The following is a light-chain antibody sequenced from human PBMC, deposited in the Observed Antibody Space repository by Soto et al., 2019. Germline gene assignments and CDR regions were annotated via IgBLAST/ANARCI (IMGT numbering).Light chain of an antibody. CDR3: QQYNSYSPWT. Sequence: DIQMTQSPSTLSASAGDRVTITCRASQSISKWLAWHQHKPGQAPKLLIYDASSLEIGVPSRFSGSGSGTEVSLSISSLQPADFATYYCQQYNSYSPWTFGRGTKVEIK. CDR1: QSISKW. CDR2: DAS. J-gene: IGKJ1*01. V-gene: IGKV1-5*01.